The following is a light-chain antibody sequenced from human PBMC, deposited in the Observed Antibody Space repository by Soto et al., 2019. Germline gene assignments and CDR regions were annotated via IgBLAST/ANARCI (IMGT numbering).Light chain of an antibody. V-gene: IGLV2-8*01. CDR3: ATWDDSLKGRV. Sequence: QSALTQPPSASGSPGQSVTISCTGTSSDVGGYNYVSWYQQHPGKAPKVMIYEVSKRPSGVPDRFSGSKSGNTASLTVSGLQSEDEADYYCATWDDSLKGRVFGGGTQLTVL. J-gene: IGLJ3*02. CDR2: EVS. CDR1: SSDVGGYNY.